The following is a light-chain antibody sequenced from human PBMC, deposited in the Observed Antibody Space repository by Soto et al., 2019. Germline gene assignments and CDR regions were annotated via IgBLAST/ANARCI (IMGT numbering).Light chain of an antibody. Sequence: DIEMTQSPSSLFASVGDRVTITCRASHNVDNWVAWYQQKPEKAPKSLIYAASSLHSGVPLRFSGSGYGALFTLTISNLQPEDFATYYCLQYVSYPRTFGQGTKMEIK. J-gene: IGKJ1*01. CDR3: LQYVSYPRT. CDR1: HNVDNW. V-gene: IGKV1D-16*01. CDR2: AAS.